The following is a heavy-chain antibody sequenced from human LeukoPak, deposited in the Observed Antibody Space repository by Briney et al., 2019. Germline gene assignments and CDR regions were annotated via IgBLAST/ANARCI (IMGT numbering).Heavy chain of an antibody. D-gene: IGHD1-26*01. CDR3: ARSRGPWWELLRGIFDY. Sequence: SETLSLTCAVYGGSFSGYYWSWIRQPPGKGLEWIGEINHSGSTNYNPSLKSRVTISVDTSKNQFSLKLSSVTAADTAVYYCARSRGPWWELLRGIFDYWGQGTLVTVSS. V-gene: IGHV4-34*01. CDR2: INHSGST. CDR1: GGSFSGYY. J-gene: IGHJ4*02.